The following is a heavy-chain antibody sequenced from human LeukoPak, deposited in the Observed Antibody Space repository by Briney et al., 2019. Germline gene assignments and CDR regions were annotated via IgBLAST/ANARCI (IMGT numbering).Heavy chain of an antibody. J-gene: IGHJ4*02. CDR2: ISGSGGST. CDR1: GFNFSSYS. Sequence: GGSLRLSCAASGFNFSSYSMNWVRQAPGKGLEWVSAISGSGGSTYYADSVKGRFTISRDNSKNTLYLQMNSLRAEDTAVYYCAKRMIVVVPFFDYWGQGTLVTVSS. D-gene: IGHD3-22*01. CDR3: AKRMIVVVPFFDY. V-gene: IGHV3-23*01.